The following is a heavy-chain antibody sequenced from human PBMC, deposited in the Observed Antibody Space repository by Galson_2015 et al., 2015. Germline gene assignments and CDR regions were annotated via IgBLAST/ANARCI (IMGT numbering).Heavy chain of an antibody. D-gene: IGHD2-2*01. Sequence: SLRLSCAASGFTFSSYGMHWVRQAPGKGLEWVAVIWYDGSNKYYADSVEGRFTISRDNSKNTLYLQMNSLRAEDTAVYYCARELRSYQRKVIVVVPAAIPRFPLDYWGQGTLVTVSS. CDR2: IWYDGSNK. CDR1: GFTFSSYG. CDR3: ARELRSYQRKVIVVVPAAIPRFPLDY. J-gene: IGHJ4*02. V-gene: IGHV3-33*01.